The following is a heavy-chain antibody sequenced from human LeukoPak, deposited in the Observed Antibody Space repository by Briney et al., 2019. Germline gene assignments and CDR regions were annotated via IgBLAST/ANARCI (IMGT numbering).Heavy chain of an antibody. CDR3: ASSVGQLWLNPCVY. D-gene: IGHD5-18*01. CDR1: GFTFSSYE. Sequence: GGSLRLSCAASGFTFSSYEMNWVRQAPGKGLEWVSYISSSGSTIYYADSVKGRFTISRDNAKNSLYLQMNSLRAEDTALYYCASSVGQLWLNPCVYWGRGTLVTVSS. J-gene: IGHJ4*02. V-gene: IGHV3-48*03. CDR2: ISSSGSTI.